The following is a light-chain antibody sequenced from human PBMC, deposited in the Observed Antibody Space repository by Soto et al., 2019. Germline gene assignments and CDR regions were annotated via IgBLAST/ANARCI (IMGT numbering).Light chain of an antibody. J-gene: IGKJ5*01. CDR2: GAS. Sequence: EIVLTQSPGTLSLSPGERATLSCRASQSVSSSYLAWYQQKPGQAPRLHIYGASSRATGIPDRFSGSGSGTDFTLTISRLEPEDFAVYFCQQYGSSPVTFGQGTRLEIK. CDR1: QSVSSSY. V-gene: IGKV3-20*01. CDR3: QQYGSSPVT.